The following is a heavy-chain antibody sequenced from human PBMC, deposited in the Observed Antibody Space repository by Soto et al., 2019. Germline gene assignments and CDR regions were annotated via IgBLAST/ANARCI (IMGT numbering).Heavy chain of an antibody. Sequence: LVRQAPGQGLEWMGGIIPIFGTANYAQKFQGRVTITADESTSTAYMELSSLRSEDTAVYYCATGLAYCGGDCYHPGYWGQGTLVTVSS. CDR3: ATGLAYCGGDCYHPGY. V-gene: IGHV1-69*01. D-gene: IGHD2-21*02. J-gene: IGHJ4*02. CDR2: IIPIFGTA.